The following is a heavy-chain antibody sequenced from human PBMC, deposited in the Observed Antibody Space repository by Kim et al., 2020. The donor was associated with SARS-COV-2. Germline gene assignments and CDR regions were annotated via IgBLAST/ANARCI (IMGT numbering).Heavy chain of an antibody. D-gene: IGHD3-10*01. CDR1: GFTFDDYA. CDR2: INWNSGGT. CDR3: ARDIAHYYGSGGYFCY. Sequence: GGSLRLSCVASGFTFDDYAMHWVRQPPGKGLEWVSVINWNSGGTGYADSVKGRFTISRDNARNSLYLEMNSLRADDTALYFCARDIAHYYGSGGYFCYWG. J-gene: IGHJ4*01. V-gene: IGHV3-9*01.